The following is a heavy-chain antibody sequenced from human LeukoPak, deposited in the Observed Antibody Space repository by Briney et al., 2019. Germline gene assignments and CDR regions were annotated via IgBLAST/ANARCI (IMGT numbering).Heavy chain of an antibody. V-gene: IGHV3-48*01. CDR1: GFMFSIYS. Sequence: PGGSLRLSCAASGFMFSIYSMSWVRQAPGKGLEWASYISSSSTTIYYADSVKGRFTISRDNAKNSLYLQMNSLRAEDTAVYYCARTDGGDYWGQGTLVTVSS. CDR3: ARTDGGDY. J-gene: IGHJ4*02. CDR2: ISSSSTTI. D-gene: IGHD3-16*01.